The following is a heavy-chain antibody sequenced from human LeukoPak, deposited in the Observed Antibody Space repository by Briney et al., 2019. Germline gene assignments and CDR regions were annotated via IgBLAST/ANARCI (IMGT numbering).Heavy chain of an antibody. D-gene: IGHD5-18*01. CDR3: ARDRNSYALVDY. CDR2: IIPILGIA. V-gene: IGHV1-69*04. Sequence: SVKVSCKASGGTFSSYAISWVRQAPGQGLEWMGRIIPILGIANYAQKFQGRVTITADKSTSTAYMELSRLRSDDTAVYYCARDRNSYALVDYWGQGTLVTVSS. CDR1: GGTFSSYA. J-gene: IGHJ4*02.